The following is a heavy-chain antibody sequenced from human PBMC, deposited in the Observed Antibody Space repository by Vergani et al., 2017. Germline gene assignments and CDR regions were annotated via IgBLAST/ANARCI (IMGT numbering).Heavy chain of an antibody. CDR3: ARRYCSSTSCFSYFDY. D-gene: IGHD2-2*01. CDR2: IYYSGST. V-gene: IGHV4-59*01. Sequence: QVQLQESGPGLVKPSETLSLTCTVSGGSISSYYWSWIRQPPGKGLEWIGYIYYSGSTNYNPSLKSRVTISVDKSKNQFSLKLSSVTAADTAVYYCARRYCSSTSCFSYFDYWGQGTLVTVSS. CDR1: GGSISSYY. J-gene: IGHJ4*02.